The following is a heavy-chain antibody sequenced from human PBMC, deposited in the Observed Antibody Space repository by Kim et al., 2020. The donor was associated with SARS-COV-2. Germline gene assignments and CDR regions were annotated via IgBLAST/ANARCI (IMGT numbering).Heavy chain of an antibody. D-gene: IGHD5-12*01. CDR3: ARDNFLGGGYDYKDYFDY. J-gene: IGHJ4*02. Sequence: GGSLRLSCAASGFTFSSYAMHWVRQAPGKGLEWVAVISYDGSNKYYADSVKGRFTISRDNSKNTLYQQMNSLRAEDTAVYYCARDNFLGGGYDYKDYFDYWGQGTLVTVSS. CDR1: GFTFSSYA. CDR2: ISYDGSNK. V-gene: IGHV3-30-3*01.